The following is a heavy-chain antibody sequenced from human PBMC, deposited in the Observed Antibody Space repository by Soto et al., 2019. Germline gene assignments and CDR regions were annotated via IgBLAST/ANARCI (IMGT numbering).Heavy chain of an antibody. CDR3: AREFIGYSSSSSNYYYYGMDV. V-gene: IGHV4-31*03. J-gene: IGHJ6*02. CDR2: IYYSGST. D-gene: IGHD6-6*01. CDR1: GCSMSSGGYY. Sequence: PXETLSLTCTVSGCSMSSGGYYWSWIRQHPGKGLEWIGYIYYSGSTYYNPSLKSRVTISVDTSKNQFSLKLSSVTAADTAVYYCAREFIGYSSSSSNYYYYGMDVWGQGTTVTVSS.